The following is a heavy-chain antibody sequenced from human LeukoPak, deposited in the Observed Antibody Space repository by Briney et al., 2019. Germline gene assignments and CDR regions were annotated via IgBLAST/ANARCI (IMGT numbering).Heavy chain of an antibody. CDR3: ARSPPIWNYVDYFDY. D-gene: IGHD1-7*01. CDR1: GYTFTGYY. Sequence: ASVKVSCKASGYTFTGYYMHWVRQAPGQGLEWVGWINPNSGGTNYAQKFQGRVTMARDTSITTAYMELSSLRSDDTAVYYCARSPPIWNYVDYFDYWGQGVLVSVSS. CDR2: INPNSGGT. V-gene: IGHV1-2*02. J-gene: IGHJ4*02.